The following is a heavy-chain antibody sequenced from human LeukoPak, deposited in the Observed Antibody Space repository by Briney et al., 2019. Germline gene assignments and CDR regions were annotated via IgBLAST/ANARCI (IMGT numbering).Heavy chain of an antibody. D-gene: IGHD5-12*01. CDR2: VSSTSSFI. CDR1: GFTFSSYS. J-gene: IGHJ3*02. CDR3: ARGPNGYGLFYAFDI. V-gene: IGHV3-21*04. Sequence: PGGSLRLSCAASGFTFSSYSINWVRQAPGKGLEWVSCVSSTSSFIYYADSVKGRFTISRDNAKNSLYLQMNSLRAEDTAVYYCARGPNGYGLFYAFDIWGQGTMVTVSS.